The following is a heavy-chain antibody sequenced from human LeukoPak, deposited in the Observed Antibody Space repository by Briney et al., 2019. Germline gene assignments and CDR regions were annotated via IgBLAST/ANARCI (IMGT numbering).Heavy chain of an antibody. CDR1: GFTFISYM. J-gene: IGHJ2*01. CDR3: ARVGDHFHRYLDL. Sequence: PGGSLRLSCAAPGFTFISYMTSWVPQAPGRGLEWVANIKKDGSEESYLDSVKGRFTVSRDNAKNSLFLKMNSLRGEDTAVYYCARVGDHFHRYLDLRGRGTLVTVSS. D-gene: IGHD3-3*02. CDR2: IKKDGSEE. V-gene: IGHV3-7*01.